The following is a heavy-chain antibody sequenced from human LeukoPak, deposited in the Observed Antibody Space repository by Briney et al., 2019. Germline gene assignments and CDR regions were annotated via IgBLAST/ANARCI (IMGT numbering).Heavy chain of an antibody. Sequence: PGGSLRLSCAASGFTFSSYAMSWVRQAPGKGLEWVSAISGSGGSTYYADSVKGRFTISRDNSKNTLYLQMNSLRAEDTAVYYCARVRGIAGSFDYWGQGTLVTVSS. CDR1: GFTFSSYA. CDR3: ARVRGIAGSFDY. J-gene: IGHJ4*02. D-gene: IGHD1-26*01. V-gene: IGHV3-23*01. CDR2: ISGSGGST.